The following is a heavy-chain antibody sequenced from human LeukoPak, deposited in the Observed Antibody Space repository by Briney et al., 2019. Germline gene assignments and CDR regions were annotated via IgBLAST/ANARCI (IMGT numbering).Heavy chain of an antibody. CDR3: AREKYGSGSYSY. Sequence: LEWIGYIHYTGSTYYKAALKCRVIISVDMSNNQLSLKLSSVTAADTDVYYCAREKYGSGSYSYWGQGTLVNVSS. V-gene: IGHV4-30-4*01. D-gene: IGHD3-10*01. CDR2: IHYTGST. J-gene: IGHJ4*02.